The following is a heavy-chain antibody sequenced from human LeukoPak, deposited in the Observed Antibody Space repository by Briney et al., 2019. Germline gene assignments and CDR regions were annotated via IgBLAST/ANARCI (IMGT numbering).Heavy chain of an antibody. D-gene: IGHD6-13*01. J-gene: IGHJ4*02. V-gene: IGHV3-74*01. CDR1: GFTFSSYW. Sequence: AGGSLRLSCAASGFTFSSYWMHWVRQAPGKGLVWVSRINSDGSSTSYADSVKGRFTISRDNSKNTLYLQMNSLRAEDTAVYYCARAPRYSSSWYAYFDYWGQGTLVTVSS. CDR3: ARAPRYSSSWYAYFDY. CDR2: INSDGSST.